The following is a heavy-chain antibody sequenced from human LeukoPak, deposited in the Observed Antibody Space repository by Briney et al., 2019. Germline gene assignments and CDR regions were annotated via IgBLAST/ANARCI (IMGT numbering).Heavy chain of an antibody. CDR2: INPSGGST. D-gene: IGHD4-23*01. Sequence: ASVKVSCKASGYTFTSYYMHWVRQAPGQGLEWMGIINPSGGSTSYTQKFQGRVTMTRDTSTSTVYMELSSLRSEDTAVYYCARDLFLGRTVVTPRAFDIWGQGTMVTVSS. J-gene: IGHJ3*02. CDR1: GYTFTSYY. CDR3: ARDLFLGRTVVTPRAFDI. V-gene: IGHV1-46*01.